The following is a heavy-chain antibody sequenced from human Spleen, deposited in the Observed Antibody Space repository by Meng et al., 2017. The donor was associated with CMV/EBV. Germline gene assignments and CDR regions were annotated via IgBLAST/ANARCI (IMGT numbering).Heavy chain of an antibody. CDR1: GYTFSRYG. J-gene: IGHJ3*02. V-gene: IGHV1-18*01. CDR2: IGGCDGDT. Sequence: SVKVSCKASGYTFSRYGISYVRQAPGQGLQWLGWIGGCDGDTNYAPEFRGRATMTTDTSTNTVYLELRSLTSDDTAVYYCARDWECLDRSDVFDIWGQGTMVTVSS. CDR3: ARDWECLDRSDVFDI. D-gene: IGHD3-9*01.